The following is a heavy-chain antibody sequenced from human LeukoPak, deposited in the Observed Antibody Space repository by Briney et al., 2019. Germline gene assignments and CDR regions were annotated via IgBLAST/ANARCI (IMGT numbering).Heavy chain of an antibody. CDR1: GFALSSHW. V-gene: IGHV3-7*03. CDR2: VNRDGSET. CDR3: ARNNGMDV. J-gene: IGHJ6*02. Sequence: GGSLRLSCAASGFALSSHWMTWVRQVPGRGPEWVANVNRDGSETYYLDSVKGRFTITKDNAKNSLYLQMNSLRAEDTALYHCARNNGMDVWGQGTTVIVSS.